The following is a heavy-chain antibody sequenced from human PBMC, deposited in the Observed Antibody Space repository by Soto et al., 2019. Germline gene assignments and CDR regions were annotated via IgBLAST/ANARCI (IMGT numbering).Heavy chain of an antibody. CDR3: ARDGGGYDFWSGYSDYGMDV. CDR1: GFTFSSYE. D-gene: IGHD3-3*01. CDR2: ISSSGSTI. Sequence: LRLSCAASGFTFSSYEMNWVRQAPGKGLEWVSYISSSGSTIYYADSVKGRFTISRDNAKNSLYLQMNSLRAEDTAVYYCARDGGGYDFWSGYSDYGMDVWGQGTTVTVSS. V-gene: IGHV3-48*03. J-gene: IGHJ6*02.